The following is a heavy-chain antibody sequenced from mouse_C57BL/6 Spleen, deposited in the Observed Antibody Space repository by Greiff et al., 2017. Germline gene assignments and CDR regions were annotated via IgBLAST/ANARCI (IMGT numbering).Heavy chain of an antibody. Sequence: EVQLVESGGGLVQPKGSLKLSCAASGFSFNTYAMNWVRQAPGKGLEWVARIRSKSNNYATYYADSVKDRFTISRDDSESMLYLQMNNLKTEDTAMYYCVSYGYDGGFAYWGQGTLVTVSA. D-gene: IGHD2-2*01. CDR3: VSYGYDGGFAY. V-gene: IGHV10-1*01. CDR1: GFSFNTYA. CDR2: IRSKSNNYAT. J-gene: IGHJ3*01.